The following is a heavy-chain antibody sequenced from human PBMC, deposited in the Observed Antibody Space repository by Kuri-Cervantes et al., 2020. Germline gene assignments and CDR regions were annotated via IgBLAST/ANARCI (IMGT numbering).Heavy chain of an antibody. CDR3: AIQYSAISGWFDP. CDR2: IYYSGST. Sequence: SETLSLTCTVSGGSISSYYWSWIRQPPGKGLEWIGYIYYSGSTNYNPSLKSRVTISVDTSKNQLSLKLSSVTAADTAVYYCAIQYSAISGWFDPWGQGTLVTVSS. D-gene: IGHD2-21*02. V-gene: IGHV4-59*01. J-gene: IGHJ5*02. CDR1: GGSISSYY.